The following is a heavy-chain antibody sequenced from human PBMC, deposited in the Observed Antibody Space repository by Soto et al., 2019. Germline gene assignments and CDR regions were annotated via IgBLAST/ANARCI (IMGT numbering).Heavy chain of an antibody. CDR3: ARQARLDV. J-gene: IGHJ6*02. Sequence: GRSLRLSYAASGFTFSSSAMSWVRQAPGKGLEWVSTISGSGGSTYYADSVKGRFTVSRDNAKNSLYLQMNSLRAEDTAVYYCARQARLDVWGQGTTVTVSS. V-gene: IGHV3-23*01. CDR2: ISGSGGST. CDR1: GFTFSSSA.